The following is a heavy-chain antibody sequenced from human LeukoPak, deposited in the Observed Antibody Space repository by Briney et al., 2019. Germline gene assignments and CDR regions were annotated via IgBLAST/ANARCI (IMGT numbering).Heavy chain of an antibody. Sequence: SETLSLTCTVSGGSITSGNSYWTWVRQHPGKGLEWIGYIYYSGSTYYNPSLKSRVSTSVDTSKNQFSLNLSSVTAADTSVYYCPRAGPRRDGSNLNYWGQGTLVSVSS. CDR2: IYYSGST. CDR1: GGSITSGNSY. CDR3: PRAGPRRDGSNLNY. D-gene: IGHD5-24*01. V-gene: IGHV4-31*03. J-gene: IGHJ4*02.